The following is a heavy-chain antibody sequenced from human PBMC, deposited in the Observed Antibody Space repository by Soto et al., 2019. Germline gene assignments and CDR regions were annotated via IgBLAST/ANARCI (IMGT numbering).Heavy chain of an antibody. Sequence: QVQLQESGPGLVKPSQTLSLTCTVSGGSISSGGCYWRGLRQHPGKVLSWNGYIYYSGSTYYNPSLQCRVTISVYTSKNQFSLKLSSVTAADTAMYYCAGVRGVNWIDPWRQGTLITVSS. D-gene: IGHD3-10*01. J-gene: IGHJ5*02. CDR3: AGVRGVNWIDP. V-gene: IGHV4-31*03. CDR2: IYYSGST. CDR1: GGSISSGGCY.